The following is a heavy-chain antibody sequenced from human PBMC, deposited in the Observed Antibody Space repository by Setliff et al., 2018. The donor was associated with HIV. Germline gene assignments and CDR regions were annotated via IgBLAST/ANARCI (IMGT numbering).Heavy chain of an antibody. Sequence: GGSLRLSCAVSGFTFSDAWITWVRQAPGKGLEWLGRIKSKIDSETTDYAAPVKGRFTISRDDSKNTVYLHMNSLKTEDTAVYYCIWSGSSGLYYFDHWGQGTLVTVSS. J-gene: IGHJ4*02. V-gene: IGHV3-15*01. CDR1: GFTFSDAW. CDR3: IWSGSSGLYYFDH. CDR2: IKSKIDSETT. D-gene: IGHD3-22*01.